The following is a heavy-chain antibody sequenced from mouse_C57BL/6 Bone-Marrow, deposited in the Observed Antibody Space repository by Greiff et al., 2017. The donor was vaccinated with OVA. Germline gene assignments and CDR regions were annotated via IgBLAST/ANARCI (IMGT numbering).Heavy chain of an antibody. V-gene: IGHV1-64*01. CDR2: IHPNSGST. CDR3: ARCYYGSGPYAMDY. Sequence: VQLQQPGAELVKPGASVKLSCKASGYTFTSYWMHWVKQRPGQGLEWIGMIHPNSGSTNYNEKFKSKATLTVDTSSSTAYMQLSSLTSEDSAVYYCARCYYGSGPYAMDYWGQGTSVTVSS. CDR1: GYTFTSYW. J-gene: IGHJ4*01. D-gene: IGHD1-1*01.